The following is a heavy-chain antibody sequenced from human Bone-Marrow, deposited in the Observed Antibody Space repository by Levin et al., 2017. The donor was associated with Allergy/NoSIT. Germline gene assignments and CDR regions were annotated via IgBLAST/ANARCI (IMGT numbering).Heavy chain of an antibody. V-gene: IGHV1-2*02. CDR2: INPNSGGT. CDR3: ARRGGFKATSAKRVLGNSVLDY. D-gene: IGHD2/OR15-2a*01. Sequence: GGSLRLSCKASGYTFTGYYMHWVRQAPGQGLEWMGWINPNSGGTNYAQKFQGRVTMTRDTSISTAYMELSRLRSDDTAVYYCARRGGFKATSAKRVLGNSVLDYWGQGTLVTVSS. CDR1: GYTFTGYY. J-gene: IGHJ4*02.